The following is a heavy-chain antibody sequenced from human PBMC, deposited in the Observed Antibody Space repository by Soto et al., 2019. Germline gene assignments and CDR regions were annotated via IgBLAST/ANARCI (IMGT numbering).Heavy chain of an antibody. J-gene: IGHJ6*02. CDR3: ARLDRSTSKIGV. D-gene: IGHD3-22*01. Sequence: QVQLQESGPGLLKPSETLSLTCTLSGDSVSSGASHWTWIRQSPGTGLEWIGYIHHNATADCNPPLKSRVSISVDTSKNQFPLKLTSATTADTAVYYCARLDRSTSKIGVWGQGTTVTVSS. CDR1: GDSVSSGASH. CDR2: IHHNATA. V-gene: IGHV4-61*08.